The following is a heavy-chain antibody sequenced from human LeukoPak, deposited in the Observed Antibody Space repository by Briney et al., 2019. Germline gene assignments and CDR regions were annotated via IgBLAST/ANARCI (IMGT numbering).Heavy chain of an antibody. CDR1: GYTFTNYY. Sequence: ASVKVSCKASGYTFTNYYIHWVRQAPGQRLEWMGIINPSGGSKNFAQRFQGRVTMTRDTSTTTVYMELSSLTSEDTAVYYCAREGDFWTGKHAFDIWGQGRMVTVSS. J-gene: IGHJ3*02. V-gene: IGHV1-46*01. D-gene: IGHD3/OR15-3a*01. CDR2: INPSGGSK. CDR3: AREGDFWTGKHAFDI.